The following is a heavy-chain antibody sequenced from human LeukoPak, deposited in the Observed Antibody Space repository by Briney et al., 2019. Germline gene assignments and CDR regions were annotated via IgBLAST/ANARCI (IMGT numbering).Heavy chain of an antibody. CDR2: ISSSSSYI. D-gene: IGHD6-13*01. J-gene: IGHJ4*02. Sequence: AGGSLRLSCAASGFTFSSYSMNWVRQAPGKGLEWVSSISSSSSYIYYADSVKGRFTISRDNSKNTLYLQMNSLRAEDTAVYYCAKSSLYIAAASDYWGQGTLVTVSS. CDR1: GFTFSSYS. V-gene: IGHV3-21*04. CDR3: AKSSLYIAAASDY.